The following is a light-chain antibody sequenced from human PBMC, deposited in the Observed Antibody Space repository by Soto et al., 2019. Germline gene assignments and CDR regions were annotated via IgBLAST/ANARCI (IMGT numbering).Light chain of an antibody. V-gene: IGKV2-30*02. CDR3: MQGTHWPRS. J-gene: IGKJ4*01. CDR2: QVS. Sequence: DVVMTQSPLSLPVTLGQPASISCRSNQSLVHSNGNTYLNWFQQRPGQSPRRLIYQVSNRDSGVPDRFSGSGSGTDFTLKISRVEAEDIGVHYYCMQGTHWPRSFGGGTKVETK. CDR1: QSLVHSNGNTY.